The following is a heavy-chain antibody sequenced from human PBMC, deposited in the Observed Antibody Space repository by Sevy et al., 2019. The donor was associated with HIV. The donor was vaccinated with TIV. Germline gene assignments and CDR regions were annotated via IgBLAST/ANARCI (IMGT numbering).Heavy chain of an antibody. V-gene: IGHV3-7*01. CDR3: VRDFDKDDSGYSDWFDS. CDR2: TKEAGSER. CDR1: GFSFSIYW. Sequence: GGSLRLSCTASGFSFSIYWMSWVRQAPGKGLEWVASTKEAGSERNYVDSVKGRFIISRDNAKNALYLQMNGLRAEDTAVYYCVRDFDKDDSGYSDWFDSWGQGTLVTVSS. J-gene: IGHJ5*01. D-gene: IGHD3-22*01.